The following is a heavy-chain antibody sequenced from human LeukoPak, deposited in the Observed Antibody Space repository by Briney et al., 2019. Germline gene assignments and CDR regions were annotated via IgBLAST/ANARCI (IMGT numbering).Heavy chain of an antibody. V-gene: IGHV1-69*04. CDR3: ARGSRRDGYNPFDY. CDR2: IIPILGIA. J-gene: IGHJ4*02. CDR1: GYTFTSYD. D-gene: IGHD3-10*01. Sequence: SVKVSCKTSGYTFTSYDINWVRQATGQGLEWMGRIIPILGIANYAQKFQGRVTITADKSTSTAYMELSSLRSEDTAVYYCARGSRRDGYNPFDYWGQGTLVTVSS.